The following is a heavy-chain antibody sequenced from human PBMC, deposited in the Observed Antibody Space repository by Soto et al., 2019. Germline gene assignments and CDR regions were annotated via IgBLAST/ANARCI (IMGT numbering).Heavy chain of an antibody. Sequence: PSETLSLTCTVSGGSISSSPYYWGWIRQPPGKGLEWIGSIYYSGSTHYNSSLKSRVTISVDTSKNHFSLRLSSVTAADTAVYYCASPRLGAFDVWGQGTMVTV. CDR1: GGSISSSPYY. D-gene: IGHD2-21*01. J-gene: IGHJ3*01. CDR2: IYYSGST. CDR3: ASPRLGAFDV. V-gene: IGHV4-39*02.